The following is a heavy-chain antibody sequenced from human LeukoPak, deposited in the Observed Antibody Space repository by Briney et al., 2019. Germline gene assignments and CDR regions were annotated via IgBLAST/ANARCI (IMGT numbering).Heavy chain of an antibody. CDR2: INPNSGGT. J-gene: IGHJ4*02. V-gene: IGHV1-2*06. CDR1: GYTFTDYY. CDR3: VSREWRSGYFLFDS. D-gene: IGHD3-22*01. Sequence: GASVKVSCKASGYTFTDYYMHWVRQAPGQGLEWMGRINPNSGGTNYAQRFQGRVTMTRDTSISTAYMELSRLRSDDTAVYYCVSREWRSGYFLFDSWGQGTLVTVSS.